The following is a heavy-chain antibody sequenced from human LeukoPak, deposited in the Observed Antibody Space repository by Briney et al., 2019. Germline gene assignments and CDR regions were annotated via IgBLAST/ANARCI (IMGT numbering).Heavy chain of an antibody. Sequence: ASVKVSCKASGYTFTSYDINWVRQATGQGLEWMGWMNPNSGNTGYAQKFQGRVTMTRNTSKSTAYMELSGLRSEDTAVYYCARGPGVAADFDYWGQGTLVTVSS. J-gene: IGHJ4*02. CDR2: MNPNSGNT. CDR1: GYTFTSYD. D-gene: IGHD6-13*01. CDR3: ARGPGVAADFDY. V-gene: IGHV1-8*01.